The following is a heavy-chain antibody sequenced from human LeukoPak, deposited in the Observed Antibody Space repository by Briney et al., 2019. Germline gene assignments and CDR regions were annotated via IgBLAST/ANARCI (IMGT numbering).Heavy chain of an antibody. J-gene: IGHJ4*02. D-gene: IGHD3-16*01. CDR1: GFTFSGHW. CDR2: INSDGSST. CDR3: ARVFQMAIYDYVWGSSFDY. V-gene: IGHV3-74*01. Sequence: PGGSLRLSCAASGFTFSGHWMHWVRQAPGKGLVWVSRINSDGSSTTYADLVKGRFITSRDNAKNTLYLQMNSLRAEDTAVYYCARVFQMAIYDYVWGSSFDYWGQGTLVTVSS.